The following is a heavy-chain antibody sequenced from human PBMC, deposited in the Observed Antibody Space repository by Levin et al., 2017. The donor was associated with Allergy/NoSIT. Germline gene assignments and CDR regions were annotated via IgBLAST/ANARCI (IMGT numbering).Heavy chain of an antibody. V-gene: IGHV2-70*01. D-gene: IGHD3-22*01. Sequence: SESGPTLVKPTQTLTLTCTFSGFSLSTRGMCLTWIRQPPGKALEWLAFIDWDDDKYYNTSLKTRLTISKDTSKNQVVLTMTNMEPVDTATYYCARMSYYDSSGYYIGRGWFDPWGQGTLVTVSS. CDR3: ARMSYYDSSGYYIGRGWFDP. J-gene: IGHJ5*02. CDR2: IDWDDDK. CDR1: GFSLSTRGMC.